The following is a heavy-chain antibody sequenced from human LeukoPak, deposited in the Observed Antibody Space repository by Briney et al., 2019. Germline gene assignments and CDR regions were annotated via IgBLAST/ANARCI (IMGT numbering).Heavy chain of an antibody. V-gene: IGHV3-66*01. D-gene: IGHD5-18*01. CDR1: GFTVSSNY. Sequence: GGSLRLSCAVSGFTVSSNYMTWVRQAPGKGLEWVSVIYSDDNTYYADSVKGRFTVSRDNSKNTLYLQMNSLRAEDTAVYYCARDLSGHSYGVFDYWGQGTLVTVSS. CDR2: IYSDDNT. J-gene: IGHJ4*02. CDR3: ARDLSGHSYGVFDY.